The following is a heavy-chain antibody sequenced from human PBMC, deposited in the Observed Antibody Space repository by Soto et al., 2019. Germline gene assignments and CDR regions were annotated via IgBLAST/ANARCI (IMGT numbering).Heavy chain of an antibody. V-gene: IGHV2-5*02. CDR1: GISLSSSGEG. D-gene: IGHD3-16*01. J-gene: IGHJ3*01. Sequence: SGPTLVNPTQTLTLTCTFSGISLSSSGEGVCWIRQPPGKPLAWLAVIYGDVGERYTPPLKTRLTMTKLTSKNQVVLTMTHMDPVDTATYYCAHREGDDDVGGSYIDAFDVWCQGTMVTVS. CDR2: IYGDVGE. CDR3: AHREGDDDVGGSYIDAFDV.